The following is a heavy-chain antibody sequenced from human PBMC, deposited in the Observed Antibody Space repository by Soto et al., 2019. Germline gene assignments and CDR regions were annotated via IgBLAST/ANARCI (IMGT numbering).Heavy chain of an antibody. V-gene: IGHV3-11*01. Sequence: GGSLRLSCAAFGFTFSDYYMSWVRQAPGKGLECISYISRSDDTRYYADSVKGRFTISRDNTKNSLYLQMNSLRVEDTAVYYCARGHQYFHPWGQGTLVTVSS. CDR1: GFTFSDYY. CDR3: ARGHQYFHP. CDR2: ISRSDDTR. J-gene: IGHJ1*01. D-gene: IGHD2-2*01.